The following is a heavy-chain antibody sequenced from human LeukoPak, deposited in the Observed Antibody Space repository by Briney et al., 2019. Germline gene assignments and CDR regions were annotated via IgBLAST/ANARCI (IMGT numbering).Heavy chain of an antibody. V-gene: IGHV3-48*01. CDR2: ITGGGTDI. CDR3: ARDQDYGFTY. CDR1: GFTFSFYS. D-gene: IGHD4-17*01. J-gene: IGHJ4*02. Sequence: GGSLRLSCAASGFTFSFYSMNWVRQAPGKGPEWSIWITGGGTDIIYADSVKGRFTISSDNAKTSLYLQMISLRAEVTAVYYCARDQDYGFTYWGQGTLVTVSS.